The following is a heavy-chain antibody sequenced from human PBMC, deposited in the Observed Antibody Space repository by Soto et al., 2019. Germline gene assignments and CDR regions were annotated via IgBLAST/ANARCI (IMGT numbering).Heavy chain of an antibody. V-gene: IGHV3-49*03. CDR2: IRNKAYGGTT. J-gene: IGHJ4*02. D-gene: IGHD2-15*01. CDR1: GFTFGDYA. Sequence: PGGSXRPSCTTSGFTFGDYAMTWFRQAPGKGLEWVSFIRNKAYGGTTEYAASVKGRFTISRDDSKSIAYLQMNSLKTEDTAVYYCTRNVRGYCSDFTCPTPDYWGQGTLVTVSS. CDR3: TRNVRGYCSDFTCPTPDY.